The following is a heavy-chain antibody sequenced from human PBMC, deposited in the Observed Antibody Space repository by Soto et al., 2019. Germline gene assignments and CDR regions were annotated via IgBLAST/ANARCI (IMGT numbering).Heavy chain of an antibody. Sequence: ASVKVSCKASGYTFTSYAMHWVRQAPGQRLEWMGWINAGNGNTKYSQKFQGRVTITRDTSASTAYMELSSLRSEDTALYYCARSSSSPKNWFDPWGQGTLVTVSS. CDR2: INAGNGNT. CDR3: ARSSSSPKNWFDP. CDR1: GYTFTSYA. D-gene: IGHD2-2*01. V-gene: IGHV1-3*01. J-gene: IGHJ5*02.